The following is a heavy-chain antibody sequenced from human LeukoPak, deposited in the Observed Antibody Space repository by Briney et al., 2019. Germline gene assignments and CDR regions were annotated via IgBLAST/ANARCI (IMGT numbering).Heavy chain of an antibody. CDR2: INSDGSST. V-gene: IGHV3-74*01. CDR1: GFTFSSYW. D-gene: IGHD3-10*01. Sequence: GGSLRLSCAASGFTFSSYWMHWVRQAPGKGLVWVSRINSDGSSTSYADSVKGRFTISRDSAKNTLYLQMNSLRAEDTAVYYCARLYGSGSYYNGAFDIWGQGTMVTVSS. CDR3: ARLYGSGSYYNGAFDI. J-gene: IGHJ3*02.